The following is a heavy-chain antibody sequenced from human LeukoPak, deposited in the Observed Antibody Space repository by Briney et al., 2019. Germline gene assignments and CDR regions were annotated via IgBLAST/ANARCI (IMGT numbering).Heavy chain of an antibody. V-gene: IGHV3-74*01. CDR1: GFTFRNYW. Sequence: GGSLRLSCAASGFTFRNYWMHWVRQAPGEGLVWVSRVNGYGNSTNYADSVKGRYTISRDNAKNTLYLQMNSLRVEDTAVYYCSVGVITGTFHIWSQGTMVTVSS. CDR3: SVGVITGTFHI. D-gene: IGHD3-16*02. J-gene: IGHJ3*02. CDR2: VNGYGNST.